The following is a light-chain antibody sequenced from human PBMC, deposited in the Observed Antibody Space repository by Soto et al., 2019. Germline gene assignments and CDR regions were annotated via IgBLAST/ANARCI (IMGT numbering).Light chain of an antibody. CDR2: GAS. Sequence: EIMLSQSPGAVSLSPGERATLPCRASQSVSSSYLAWYQQKPGQAPRLLIYGASSRATGIPDRFSGSGSGTDFTLTISRLEPEDFAVYYCQQYGSSPPLTFGGGTKVDIK. CDR3: QQYGSSPPLT. J-gene: IGKJ4*01. CDR1: QSVSSSY. V-gene: IGKV3-20*01.